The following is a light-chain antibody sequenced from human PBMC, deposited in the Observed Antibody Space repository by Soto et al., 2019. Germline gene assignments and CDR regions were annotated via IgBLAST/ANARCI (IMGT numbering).Light chain of an antibody. CDR1: QSVSSY. CDR3: QQRSGWREYT. Sequence: EIVLTQSPATLSSSPGERATLSCRASQSVSSYLAWYQQKPGQAPRLLIYDASNRATGIPARFSGSGSGTDFTLTISSLEPDDFAVYYCQQRSGWREYTFGQGTKLEIK. CDR2: DAS. V-gene: IGKV3-11*01. J-gene: IGKJ2*01.